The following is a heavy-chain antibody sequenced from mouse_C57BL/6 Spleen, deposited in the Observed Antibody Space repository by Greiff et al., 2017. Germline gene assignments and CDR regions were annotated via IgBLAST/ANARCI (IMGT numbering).Heavy chain of an antibody. CDR2: INPNNGGT. CDR3: AREYVYLYAMDY. CDR1: GYTFTDYN. D-gene: IGHD5-1*01. J-gene: IGHJ4*01. Sequence: EVQLQQSGPELVKPGASVKMSCKASGYTFTDYNMHWVKQSPGKSLEWIGYINPNNGGTSYNQKFKGKATLTVNKSSSTAYMGLRSLTSEESAVYYCAREYVYLYAMDYWGRGTSVTVSA. V-gene: IGHV1-22*01.